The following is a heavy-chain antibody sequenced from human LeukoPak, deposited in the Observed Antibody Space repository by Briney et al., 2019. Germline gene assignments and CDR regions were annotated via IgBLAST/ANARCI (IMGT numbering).Heavy chain of an antibody. CDR3: AKDPRVVVAATDDY. CDR1: GFTFSSYW. V-gene: IGHV3-74*01. D-gene: IGHD2-15*01. J-gene: IGHJ4*02. Sequence: GGSLRLSCAASGFTFSSYWMHWVRQAPGKGLVWVSRINNDGSSTSYADSVQGRFTISRDNAKNTLYLQMNSLRAEDTAVYYCAKDPRVVVAATDDYWGQGTLVTVSS. CDR2: INNDGSST.